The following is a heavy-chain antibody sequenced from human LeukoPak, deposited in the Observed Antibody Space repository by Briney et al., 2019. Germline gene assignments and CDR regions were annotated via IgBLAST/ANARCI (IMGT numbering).Heavy chain of an antibody. D-gene: IGHD1-1*01. CDR2: IKEDGSEK. Sequence: PGGSLRLSCAASGFAYTTYWMTWVRQAPGKGLERVANIKEDGSEKNYVDSVKGRFTISRDNAKNSLYLQMNSLRAEDTAVYYCARDGNGKSLDFDYWGQGTLVTVSS. V-gene: IGHV3-7*01. J-gene: IGHJ4*02. CDR1: GFAYTTYW. CDR3: ARDGNGKSLDFDY.